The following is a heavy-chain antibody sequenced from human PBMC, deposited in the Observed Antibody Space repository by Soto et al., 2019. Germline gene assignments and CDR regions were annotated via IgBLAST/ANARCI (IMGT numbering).Heavy chain of an antibody. CDR1: GYTFTSYD. Sequence: SVKVSCKASGYTFTSYDISWVRQAPGQGLEWMGGIIPIFGTANYAQKFQGRVTITADESTSTAYMELSSLRSEDTAVYYCARASMVRGVLRHFDYWGQGTLVTVS. J-gene: IGHJ4*02. CDR3: ARASMVRGVLRHFDY. D-gene: IGHD3-10*01. CDR2: IIPIFGTA. V-gene: IGHV1-69*13.